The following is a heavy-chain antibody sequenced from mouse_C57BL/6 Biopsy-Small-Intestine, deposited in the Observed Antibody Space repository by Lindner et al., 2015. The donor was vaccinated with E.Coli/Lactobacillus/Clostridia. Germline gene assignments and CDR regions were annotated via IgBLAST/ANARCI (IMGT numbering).Heavy chain of an antibody. D-gene: IGHD2-2*01. V-gene: IGHV1-4*01. J-gene: IGHJ3*01. Sequence: VQLQESGAELARPGASAKMSCKASGYTFTSYTMHWVKQRPGQGLEWIGYINHSSGYTKYNQKFKDKATLTADKSSSTAYMQLSSLTSEDSAVYYCARGVIYYGYDEGFAYWGQGTLVTVSA. CDR3: ARGVIYYGYDEGFAY. CDR2: INHSSGYT. CDR1: GYTFTSYT.